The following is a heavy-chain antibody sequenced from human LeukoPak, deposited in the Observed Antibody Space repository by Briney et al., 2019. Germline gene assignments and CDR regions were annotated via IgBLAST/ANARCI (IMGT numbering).Heavy chain of an antibody. CDR2: INPDSGGT. CDR1: ANTFTCYY. D-gene: IGHD3-10*01. CDR3: ATFGQFGSGSYAYNWFDS. V-gene: IGHV1-2*02. Sequence: ASVKVSCKASANTFTCYYMHWVRQAPGQGLEWMGWINPDSGGTNYAQKFQGRVTMTRDTSITTAYMELSSLRFGDTAMYYCATFGQFGSGSYAYNWFDSWGQGTLVTVSS. J-gene: IGHJ5*01.